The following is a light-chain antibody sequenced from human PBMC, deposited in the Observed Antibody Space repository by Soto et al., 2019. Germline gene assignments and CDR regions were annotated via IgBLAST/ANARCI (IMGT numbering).Light chain of an antibody. CDR3: SSYSTGGSYV. CDR2: DVS. Sequence: VLTQPASVSGSPGQSIAISCTGASSDVGGYNSASWYQQHPGKAPKLLIYDVSNRPSGVSNRFSGSKSGNTASLTISGLQAEDEADYYCSSYSTGGSYVFGTGTKVTVL. CDR1: SSDVGGYNS. J-gene: IGLJ1*01. V-gene: IGLV2-14*03.